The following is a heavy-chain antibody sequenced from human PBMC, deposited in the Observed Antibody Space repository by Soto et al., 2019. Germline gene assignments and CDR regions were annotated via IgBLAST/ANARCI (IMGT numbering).Heavy chain of an antibody. V-gene: IGHV3-30*18. CDR3: AKDLPTMDRYYYYGMDV. J-gene: IGHJ6*02. CDR1: GFTFSSYG. CDR2: ISYDGSNK. D-gene: IGHD3-10*01. Sequence: XGSLRLTCAASGFTFSSYGMHWVRQAPGKGLEWVAVISYDGSNKYYADSVKGRFTISRDNSKNTLYLQMNSLRAEDTAVYYCAKDLPTMDRYYYYGMDVWGQGTTVTVSS.